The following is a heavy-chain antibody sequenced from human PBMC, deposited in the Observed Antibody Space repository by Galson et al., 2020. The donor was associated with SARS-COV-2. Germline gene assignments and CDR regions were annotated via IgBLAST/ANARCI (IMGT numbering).Heavy chain of an antibody. V-gene: IGHV1-46*01. CDR2: INPSGGST. Sequence: SVKVSCKASGYTFTSYYMHWVRQAPGQGLEWMGIINPSGGSTSYAQKFQGRVTMTRDTSTSTVYMELSSLRSEDTAVYYCARDRPGSGSYVDWFDPWGQGTLVTVSS. CDR1: GYTFTSYY. J-gene: IGHJ5*02. D-gene: IGHD3-10*01. CDR3: ARDRPGSGSYVDWFDP.